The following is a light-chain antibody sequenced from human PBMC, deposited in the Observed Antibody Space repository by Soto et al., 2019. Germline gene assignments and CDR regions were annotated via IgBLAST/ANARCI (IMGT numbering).Light chain of an antibody. CDR3: SSYTSSSTPFV. Sequence: QSALTQPASVSGSPGQSITISCTGTSSDVGGYNYVSWYQQHPGKAPKLMIYDVSNRPSGVSNRFSGSKSGNTASLTISGLQAEDEADYYCSSYTSSSTPFVCGTG. V-gene: IGLV2-14*01. CDR1: SSDVGGYNY. J-gene: IGLJ1*01. CDR2: DVS.